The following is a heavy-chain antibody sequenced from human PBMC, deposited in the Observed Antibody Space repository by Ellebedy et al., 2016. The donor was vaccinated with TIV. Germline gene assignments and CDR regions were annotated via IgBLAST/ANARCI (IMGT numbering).Heavy chain of an antibody. J-gene: IGHJ5*02. Sequence: SETLSLTCTVSGGSIINNYWNWVRQTAGKGLEFIGRISSSGSTNYNPSLQSRVTMSVNTTKNQFSLKLSSVTAADTAVYYCARERYFGSGSSNWFDPWGQGTLVTVSS. V-gene: IGHV4-4*07. CDR2: ISSSGST. D-gene: IGHD3-10*01. CDR3: ARERYFGSGSSNWFDP. CDR1: GGSIINNY.